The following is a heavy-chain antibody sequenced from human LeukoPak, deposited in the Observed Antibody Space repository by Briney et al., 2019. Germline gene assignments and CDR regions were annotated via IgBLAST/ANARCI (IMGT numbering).Heavy chain of an antibody. J-gene: IGHJ4*02. D-gene: IGHD3-22*01. V-gene: IGHV3-23*01. Sequence: GGSLRLSCAASGFTFTNFAMSWVRQAPGKGLEWVSAISGSGGSTYYADSVKGRFTISRDNSKNTLYLQMNSLRAEDTAVYYCAKGPLYYYDTLEGDYWGQGTLVTVSS. CDR1: GFTFTNFA. CDR2: ISGSGGST. CDR3: AKGPLYYYDTLEGDY.